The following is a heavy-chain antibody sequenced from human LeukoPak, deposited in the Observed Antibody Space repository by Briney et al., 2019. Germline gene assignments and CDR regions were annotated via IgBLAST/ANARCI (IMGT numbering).Heavy chain of an antibody. D-gene: IGHD5-12*01. CDR1: GFTFSSYW. CDR3: ARDEIVATTKANYYYYMDV. CDR2: IKQDGSEK. Sequence: GGSLRLSCAASGFTFSSYWMSWVRQAPGKGLEWVANIKQDGSEKYVDSVKGRFTISRDNAKNSLYLQMNSLRAEDTAVYYCARDEIVATTKANYYYYMDVWGKGTTVTISS. J-gene: IGHJ6*03. V-gene: IGHV3-7*01.